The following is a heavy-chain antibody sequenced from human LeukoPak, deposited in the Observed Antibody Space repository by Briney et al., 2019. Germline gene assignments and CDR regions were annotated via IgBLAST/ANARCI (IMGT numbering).Heavy chain of an antibody. V-gene: IGHV4-31*03. CDR3: ARDGGYGSGTYRFDY. Sequence: PSETLSLTCTVSGGSISSGGYYWSWIRQYPGKGLEWIGYIYYSGTTSYNPSLKSRVTISVDTSKNHFSLKLNSVTAADTAVYYCARDGGYGSGTYRFDYWGQGALVTVSS. D-gene: IGHD3-10*01. J-gene: IGHJ4*02. CDR1: GGSISSGGYY. CDR2: IYYSGTT.